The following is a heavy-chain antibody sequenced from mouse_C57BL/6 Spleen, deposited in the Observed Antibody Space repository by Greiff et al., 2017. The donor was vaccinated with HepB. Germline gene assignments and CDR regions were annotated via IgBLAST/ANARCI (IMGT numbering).Heavy chain of an antibody. CDR1: GYAFSSSW. V-gene: IGHV1-82*01. J-gene: IGHJ1*03. CDR2: IYPGDGDT. Sequence: QVQLQQSVPELVKPGASVKISCKASGYAFSSSWMNWVKQRPGKGLEWIGRIYPGDGDTNYNGKFKGKATLTADKSSSTAYMQLSSLTSEDSAVYFCARSYYYGSSYWYFDVWGTGTTVTVSS. CDR3: ARSYYYGSSYWYFDV. D-gene: IGHD1-1*01.